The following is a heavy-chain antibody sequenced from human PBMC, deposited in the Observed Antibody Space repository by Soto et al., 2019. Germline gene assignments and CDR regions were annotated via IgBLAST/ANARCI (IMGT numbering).Heavy chain of an antibody. J-gene: IGHJ4*02. CDR3: ARDTSGSYPTTFDY. CDR2: ISSSSSTI. V-gene: IGHV3-48*02. Sequence: GGSLRLSCAASGFTFSSYSMNWVRQAPGKGLEWVSYISSSSSTIYYADSVKGRFTISRDNAKNSLYLQMNSLRDEDTAVYYCARDTSGSYPTTFDYWGQGTLVTVSS. CDR1: GFTFSSYS. D-gene: IGHD1-26*01.